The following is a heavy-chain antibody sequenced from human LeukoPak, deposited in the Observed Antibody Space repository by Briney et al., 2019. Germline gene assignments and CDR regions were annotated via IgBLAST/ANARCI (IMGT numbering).Heavy chain of an antibody. Sequence: GGSLRLSCAASGFTFSSYAMNWVRQAPGKGLEWVSAISGSAGRAYYADSVKGRFTISRDNAKNSLYLQMNSLRAEDTAVYYCARSVRSAWYYYMDVWGKGTTVTVSS. CDR1: GFTFSSYA. D-gene: IGHD4-11*01. V-gene: IGHV3-23*01. CDR2: ISGSAGRA. CDR3: ARSVRSAWYYYMDV. J-gene: IGHJ6*03.